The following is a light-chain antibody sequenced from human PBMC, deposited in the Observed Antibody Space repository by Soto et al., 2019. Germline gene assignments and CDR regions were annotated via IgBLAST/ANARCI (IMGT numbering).Light chain of an antibody. CDR1: NSDVGGYDY. CDR3: SSHTSGSTRV. Sequence: QSVLNQPASVSGSPGQSIAISCTGTNSDVGGYDYVSWYQQHPDKAPKLMIYEVTKRPSGVSNRFSGSKSGNTASLTISGLQPEDEADYYCSSHTSGSTRVFGSGTKVTVL. CDR2: EVT. J-gene: IGLJ1*01. V-gene: IGLV2-14*01.